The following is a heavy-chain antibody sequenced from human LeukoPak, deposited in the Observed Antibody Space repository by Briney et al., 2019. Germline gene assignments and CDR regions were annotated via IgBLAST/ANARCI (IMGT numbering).Heavy chain of an antibody. V-gene: IGHV4-39*07. D-gene: IGHD6-13*01. CDR1: GGSISSSSYY. J-gene: IGHJ6*02. Sequence: SETLSLTCTVSGGSISSSSYYWGWIRQPPGKGLEWIWSIYYSGSTNYNPSLKSRVTISVDTSKNQFSLKLSSVTAADTAVYYCARGRGSSSWYYYGMDVWGQGTTVTVSS. CDR2: IYYSGST. CDR3: ARGRGSSSWYYYGMDV.